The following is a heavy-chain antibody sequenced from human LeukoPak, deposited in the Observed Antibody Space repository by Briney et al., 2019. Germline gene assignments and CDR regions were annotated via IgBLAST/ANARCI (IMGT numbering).Heavy chain of an antibody. D-gene: IGHD5-24*01. V-gene: IGHV4-34*01. CDR1: GGSFSGYY. CDR3: ASRRKMATIDY. J-gene: IGHJ4*02. CDR2: INHSGST. Sequence: PSETLSLTCAVCGGSFSGYYWSWIRQPPGKGLEWIGEINHSGSTNYNPSLKSRVTISVDTSKNQFSLKLSSVTAADTAVYYCASRRKMATIDYWGQGTLVTVSS.